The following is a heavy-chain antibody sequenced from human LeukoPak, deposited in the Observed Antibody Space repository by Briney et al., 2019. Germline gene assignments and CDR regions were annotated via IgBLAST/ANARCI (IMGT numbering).Heavy chain of an antibody. Sequence: GESLKISCKGSGYSFTSYWIGWVRQMPGKGLEWMGIIYPGDSVTRYSPSFQGQVTISADKSISTAYLQWSSLKASDTAMYYCATSYYDFWSGYLGPNWFDPWGQGTLVTVSS. CDR2: IYPGDSVT. CDR3: ATSYYDFWSGYLGPNWFDP. J-gene: IGHJ5*02. D-gene: IGHD3-3*01. CDR1: GYSFTSYW. V-gene: IGHV5-51*01.